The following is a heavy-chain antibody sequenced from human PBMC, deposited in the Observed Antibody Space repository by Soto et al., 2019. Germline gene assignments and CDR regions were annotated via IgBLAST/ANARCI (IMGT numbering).Heavy chain of an antibody. CDR3: AKDHHTTIPVATDY. CDR2: MNPNSGNT. Sequence: GASVKVSCKASGYTFTSYDINWVRQATGQGLEWMGWMNPNSGNTGYAQKLQGRVTMTRNTSISTAYMEMSSLRSEDTAIYYCAKDHHTTIPVATDYWGQATLVTVSS. D-gene: IGHD6-19*01. V-gene: IGHV1-8*01. J-gene: IGHJ4*02. CDR1: GYTFTSYD.